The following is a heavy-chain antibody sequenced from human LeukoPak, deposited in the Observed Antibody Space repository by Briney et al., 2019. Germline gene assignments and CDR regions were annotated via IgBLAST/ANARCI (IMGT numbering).Heavy chain of an antibody. CDR3: AKDLWAAACSSTSCQEVDY. CDR1: GFTFSSYA. D-gene: IGHD2-2*01. CDR2: ISGSGGST. Sequence: GGSLRLSCAASGFTFSSYAMSWVRQAPGKGLEWVSAISGSGGSTYYADSVKGRFTISRDNSKNTLYLQMNSLRAEDTAVYYCAKDLWAAACSSTSCQEVDYWGQGTLVTVSS. J-gene: IGHJ4*02. V-gene: IGHV3-23*01.